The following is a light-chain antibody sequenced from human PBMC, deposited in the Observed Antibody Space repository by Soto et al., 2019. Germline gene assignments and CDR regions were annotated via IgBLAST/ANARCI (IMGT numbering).Light chain of an antibody. J-gene: IGKJ5*01. CDR1: QDISNY. CDR2: DAS. Sequence: DIQMTQSPSSVSASVGDSVAVTCRASQDISNYLHWYQQKPGKAPKLLIYDASNLETGVPSRFSGSGSGTDFTFTISSLQPEDIATYYCQQYDNFPRAINFGQGTRLEIK. V-gene: IGKV1-33*01. CDR3: QQYDNFPRAIN.